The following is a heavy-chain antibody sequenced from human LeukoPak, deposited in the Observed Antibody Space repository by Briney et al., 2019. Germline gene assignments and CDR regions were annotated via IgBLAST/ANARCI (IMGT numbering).Heavy chain of an antibody. CDR3: MRGLNWNYGDY. CDR1: GFTFRSYS. CDR2: IKTDGITT. V-gene: IGHV3-74*01. J-gene: IGHJ4*02. Sequence: PGGSLRLSCAASGFTFRSYSMHWVRQAPGKGLVWVSRIKTDGITTTYADFVKGRFTISRDNAKNTLYLQMDSLRVEDTAVYYCMRGLNWNYGDYWGQGSLVTVSS. D-gene: IGHD1-7*01.